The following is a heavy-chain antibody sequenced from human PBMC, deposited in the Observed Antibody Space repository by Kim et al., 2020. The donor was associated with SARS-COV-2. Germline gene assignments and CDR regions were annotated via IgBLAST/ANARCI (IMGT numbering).Heavy chain of an antibody. Sequence: ASVKVSCKASGYTFTSYSVSWVRQAPGQGLEWMGWISAYNDDTDYAQRFQDRITMTADTSTSTAYMELRSLRSDDTAIYYCARLDRGSWYFWADPRGQGTLVTVSS. CDR2: ISAYNDDT. D-gene: IGHD2-15*01. CDR3: ARLDRGSWYFWADP. J-gene: IGHJ5*02. CDR1: GYTFTSYS. V-gene: IGHV1-18*01.